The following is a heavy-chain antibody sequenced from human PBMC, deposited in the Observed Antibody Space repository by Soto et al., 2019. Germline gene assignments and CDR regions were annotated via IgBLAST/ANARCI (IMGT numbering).Heavy chain of an antibody. CDR2: ISTDGSYK. CDR1: GFTFNMHG. Sequence: QVQLVESGGGVVQPGRCLRLSCAASGFTFNMHGMHWVRQAPGKGLEWVVVISTDGSYKYHVDSVKGRFTISRDNSNNTLYLQMNSLKPEDTGIYYCAKDQRIVGSTRGYIDYWGQGTLVAVSS. V-gene: IGHV3-30*18. CDR3: AKDQRIVGSTRGYIDY. D-gene: IGHD1-26*01. J-gene: IGHJ4*02.